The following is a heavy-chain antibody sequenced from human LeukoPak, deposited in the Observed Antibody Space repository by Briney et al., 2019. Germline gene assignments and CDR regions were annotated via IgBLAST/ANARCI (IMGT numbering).Heavy chain of an antibody. J-gene: IGHJ6*03. CDR2: IYTSGST. V-gene: IGHV4-61*02. Sequence: SQTLSLTCTVSGGAISSDTYYWSWIRQPAGKGLEWIGRIYTSGSTNYNPSLKSRVTISLDTSKNQFSLKLSSVTAADTAVYYCARGGYTSYYYYMDVWGEGTTVTVSS. D-gene: IGHD5-18*01. CDR1: GGAISSDTYY. CDR3: ARGGYTSYYYYMDV.